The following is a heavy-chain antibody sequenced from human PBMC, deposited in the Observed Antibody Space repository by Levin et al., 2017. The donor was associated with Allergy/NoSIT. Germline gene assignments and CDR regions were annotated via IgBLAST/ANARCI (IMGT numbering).Heavy chain of an antibody. CDR2: ISSSSSYI. CDR1: GFTFSSYS. J-gene: IGHJ4*02. Sequence: GGSLRLSCAASGFTFSSYSMNWVRQAPGKGLEWVSSISSSSSYIYYADSVKGRFTISRDNAKNSLYLQMNSLRAEDTAVYYCARDMWAVVTPSNFDYWGQGTLVTVSS. D-gene: IGHD4-23*01. CDR3: ARDMWAVVTPSNFDY. V-gene: IGHV3-21*01.